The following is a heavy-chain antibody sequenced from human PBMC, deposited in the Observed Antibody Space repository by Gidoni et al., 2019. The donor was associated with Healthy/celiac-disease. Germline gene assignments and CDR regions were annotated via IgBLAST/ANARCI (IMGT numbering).Heavy chain of an antibody. CDR1: GYPFTSYD. CDR3: ARGRWLRFAYYYYGMDV. V-gene: IGHV1-8*01. D-gene: IGHD5-12*01. CDR2: MNPNSGNT. Sequence: QVQLVQSGAEVKKPGASVKVSCKASGYPFTSYDINWVRQATGQGLEWMGWMNPNSGNTGYAQKFQGRVTMTRNTSISTAYMELSSLRSEDTAVYYCARGRWLRFAYYYYGMDVWGQGTTVTVSS. J-gene: IGHJ6*02.